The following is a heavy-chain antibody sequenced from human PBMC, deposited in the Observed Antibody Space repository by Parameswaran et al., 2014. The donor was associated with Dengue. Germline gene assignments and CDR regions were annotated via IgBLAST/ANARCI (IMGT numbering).Heavy chain of an antibody. V-gene: IGHV1-2*02. CDR3: ARGDTVMVTYYFQYYGLDV. CDR2: INPNSGGT. J-gene: IGHJ6*02. D-gene: IGHD5-18*01. Sequence: WVRQAPGQGLEWMGWINPNSGGTNYAQKFQGRVTMIKDTSISTAYMELSRLRSDDTAVYYCARGDTVMVTYYFQYYGLDVWGQGTPVTVSS.